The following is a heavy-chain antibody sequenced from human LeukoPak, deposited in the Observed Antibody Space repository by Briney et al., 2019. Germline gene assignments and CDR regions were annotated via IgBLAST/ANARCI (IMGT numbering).Heavy chain of an antibody. J-gene: IGHJ6*02. D-gene: IGHD6-6*01. Sequence: PSETLSLTCAVYGGSFSGYYWSWIRQPPGKGLEWIGYIYYSGSTNYNPSLKSRVTISVDTSKNQFSLKLSSVTAADTAVYYCASSGPSSWSGNYYYYYGMDVWGQGTTVTVSS. CDR3: ASSGPSSWSGNYYYYYGMDV. V-gene: IGHV4-59*08. CDR1: GGSFSGYY. CDR2: IYYSGST.